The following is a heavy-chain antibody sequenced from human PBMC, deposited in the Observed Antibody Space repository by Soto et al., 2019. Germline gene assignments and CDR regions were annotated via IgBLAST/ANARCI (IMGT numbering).Heavy chain of an antibody. J-gene: IGHJ6*02. CDR2: IIPIFGTA. V-gene: IGHV1-69*13. Sequence: GSSVKVSDQAARGTFSSYAISWVRQAPGQGLEWMGGIIPIFGTANYAQKFQGRVTITADESTSTAYMELSSLRSEDTAVYYCADRNYYYYGMDVWGQGTTVTVSS. CDR1: RGTFSSYA. CDR3: ADRNYYYYGMDV.